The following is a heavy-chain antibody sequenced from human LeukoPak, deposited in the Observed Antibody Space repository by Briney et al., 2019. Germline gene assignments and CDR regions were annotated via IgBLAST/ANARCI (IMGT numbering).Heavy chain of an antibody. V-gene: IGHV1-46*01. J-gene: IGHJ6*02. CDR3: VTGRGSGTNLYYYYGMDL. CDR1: GYSFTNYY. D-gene: IGHD3-10*01. Sequence: ASVKVSCKASGYSFTNYYMHWVRQPPGQGLEWMGIINPSGHVTSYAQKFQGRVTMSRDTSTSTVNMELSSLTSEDTAVYYCVTGRGSGTNLYYYYGMDLWGQGTTVTVSS. CDR2: INPSGHVT.